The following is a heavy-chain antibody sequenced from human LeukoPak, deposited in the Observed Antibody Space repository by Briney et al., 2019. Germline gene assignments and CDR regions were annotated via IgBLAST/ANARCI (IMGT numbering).Heavy chain of an antibody. CDR2: IWYDGSNK. V-gene: IGHV3-33*06. CDR1: GFTFSSYG. D-gene: IGHD1-14*01. CDR3: AKGTGHYYYYMDV. J-gene: IGHJ6*03. Sequence: GGSLRLSCAASGFTFSSYGMHWVRQAPGKGREWVALIWYDGSNKYYADSVKGRFTISRDNSKNTLYLQMNSLRAEDTAVYYCAKGTGHYYYYMDVWGKGTTVTVSS.